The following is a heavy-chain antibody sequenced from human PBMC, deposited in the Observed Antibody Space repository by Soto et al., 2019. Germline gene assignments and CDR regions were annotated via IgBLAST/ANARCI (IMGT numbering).Heavy chain of an antibody. D-gene: IGHD3-22*01. CDR1: GYTFTSYY. V-gene: IGHV1-46*03. CDR2: ITPSGGST. Sequence: ASVKVSCKASGYTFTSYYMHWVRQAPGQGLEWMGIITPSGGSTSYAQKFQGRVTMTRDTSTSTVYMELSSLRSEDTAVYYCARVYYYDSSGYPGAFDIWGQGTMVTVSS. CDR3: ARVYYYDSSGYPGAFDI. J-gene: IGHJ3*02.